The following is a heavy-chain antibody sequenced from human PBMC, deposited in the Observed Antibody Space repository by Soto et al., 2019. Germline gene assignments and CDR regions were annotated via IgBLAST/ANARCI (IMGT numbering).Heavy chain of an antibody. J-gene: IGHJ4*02. CDR2: ISAYNGNT. Sequence: QVQLVQSGAEVKKPGASVKVSCKASGYTFTSYGVSWVRQAPGQGLEWMGGISAYNGNTNYAQKLQGRVTMTTDTSTSTAYMELRSLRSDDTAVYYCARTPKRDSSSFLRYFDYWGQGTLVTVSS. D-gene: IGHD6-13*01. CDR3: ARTPKRDSSSFLRYFDY. CDR1: GYTFTSYG. V-gene: IGHV1-18*01.